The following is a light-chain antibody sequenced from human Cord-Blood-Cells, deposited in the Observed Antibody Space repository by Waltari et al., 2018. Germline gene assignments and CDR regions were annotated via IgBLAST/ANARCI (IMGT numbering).Light chain of an antibody. CDR2: EVS. J-gene: IGLJ3*02. Sequence: QSALTQPPSASGSPGQSVTISCTGTSSDVGGYTYVSCYHQHPAKAPKLMIYEVSKRPSGVPDRFSGSKSGNTASLTVSGLQAEDEADYYCSSYAGSNNWVFGGGTKLTVL. V-gene: IGLV2-8*01. CDR1: SSDVGGYTY. CDR3: SSYAGSNNWV.